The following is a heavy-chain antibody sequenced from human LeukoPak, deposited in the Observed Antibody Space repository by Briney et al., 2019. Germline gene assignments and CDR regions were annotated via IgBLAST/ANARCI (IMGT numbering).Heavy chain of an antibody. CDR1: GGSFSGYY. V-gene: IGHV4-34*01. CDR2: INHSGST. CDR3: ASLPAAIPKTIRVGYYYYYMDV. J-gene: IGHJ6*03. D-gene: IGHD2-2*02. Sequence: SETLSLTCAVYGGSFSGYYWSWIRQPPVKGLEWVGEINHSGSTNYNPSLKSRVTISVDTSKNQFSLKLSSVTAADTAVYYCASLPAAIPKTIRVGYYYYYMDVWGKGTTVTVSS.